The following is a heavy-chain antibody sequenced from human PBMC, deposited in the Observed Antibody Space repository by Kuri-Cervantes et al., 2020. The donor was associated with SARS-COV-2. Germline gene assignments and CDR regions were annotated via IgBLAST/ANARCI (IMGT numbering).Heavy chain of an antibody. CDR2: IWYDGSNK. J-gene: IGHJ6*02. CDR3: ARDSVAPHSYYYYGMDV. CDR1: GFTFSSYG. D-gene: IGHD2-15*01. Sequence: GESLKISCAASGFTFSSYGMHWVRQAPGKGLEWVAVIWYDGSNKYYADSVKGRFTISRDNAKNSLYLQMNSLRDEDTAVYYCARDSVAPHSYYYYGMDVWGQGTTVTVSS. V-gene: IGHV3-33*01.